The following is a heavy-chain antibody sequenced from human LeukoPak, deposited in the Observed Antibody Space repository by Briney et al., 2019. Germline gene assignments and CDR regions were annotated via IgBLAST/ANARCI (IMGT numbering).Heavy chain of an antibody. D-gene: IGHD6-13*01. CDR1: GFTSSSYS. Sequence: GGSLRLSCAASGFTSSSYSMNWVRQAPGKGLEWVSSISSSSSYIYYADSVKGRFTISRDNAKNSLYLQMNSLRAEDTAVYYCARITIAAAAFDYWGQGTLVTVSS. V-gene: IGHV3-21*01. CDR3: ARITIAAAAFDY. J-gene: IGHJ4*02. CDR2: ISSSSSYI.